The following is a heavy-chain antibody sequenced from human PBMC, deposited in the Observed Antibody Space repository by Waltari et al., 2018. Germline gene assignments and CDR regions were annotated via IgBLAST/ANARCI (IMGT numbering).Heavy chain of an antibody. CDR1: GFTFSNSW. J-gene: IGHJ6*02. V-gene: IGHV3-7*01. Sequence: EVQLVESGGDLVKPGGSLRLSCAASGFTFSNSWMDWVRQAPGKGLGWVANISPDGREKSYVDSVEGRFTISRDNAKNSLYLQMNSLRADDTAVYYCSRSLDDWGQGSTVTVSS. CDR3: SRSLDD. CDR2: ISPDGREK.